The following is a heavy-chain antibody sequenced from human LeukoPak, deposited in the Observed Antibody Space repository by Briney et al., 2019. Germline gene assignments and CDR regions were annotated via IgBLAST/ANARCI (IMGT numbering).Heavy chain of an antibody. CDR2: INHSGSS. V-gene: IGHV4-39*07. CDR3: ARAKGTGLRGYSYGYYFDY. D-gene: IGHD5-18*01. Sequence: SETLSLTCTVSGGSISSSSYYWGWIRQPPGKGLEWIGEINHSGSSNYTPSLESRVTMSVDTSKNQFSLKLSSVTAADTAMYYCARAKGTGLRGYSYGYYFDYWGQGTLVTVSS. J-gene: IGHJ4*02. CDR1: GGSISSSSYY.